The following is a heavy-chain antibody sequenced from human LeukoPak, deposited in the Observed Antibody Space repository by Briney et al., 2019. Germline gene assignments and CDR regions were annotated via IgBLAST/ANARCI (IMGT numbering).Heavy chain of an antibody. D-gene: IGHD6-13*01. CDR3: AKVKAAAGTKHSGYFDY. Sequence: GGSLRLSCAASGFTFSSYAMSWVRRAPGKGLEWVSAISGSGGSTYYADSVKGRFTISRDNSKNTLYLQMNSLRAEDTAVYYCAKVKAAAGTKHSGYFDYWGQGTLVTVSS. J-gene: IGHJ4*02. CDR2: ISGSGGST. V-gene: IGHV3-23*01. CDR1: GFTFSSYA.